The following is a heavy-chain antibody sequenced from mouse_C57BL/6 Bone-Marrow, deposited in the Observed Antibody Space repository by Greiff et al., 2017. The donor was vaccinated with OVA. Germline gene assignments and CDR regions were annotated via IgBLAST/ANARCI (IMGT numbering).Heavy chain of an antibody. D-gene: IGHD2-4*01. CDR3: ARNYDYPYYYAMDY. V-gene: IGHV1-81*01. J-gene: IGHJ4*01. Sequence: VQLQQSGAELARPGASVKLSCKASGYTFTSYGISWVKQRTGQGLEWIGEIYPRSGNTYYNEKFKGKATLTADKSSSTAYMELRSLTSEDSAVYFCARNYDYPYYYAMDYWGQGTSVTVSS. CDR2: IYPRSGNT. CDR1: GYTFTSYG.